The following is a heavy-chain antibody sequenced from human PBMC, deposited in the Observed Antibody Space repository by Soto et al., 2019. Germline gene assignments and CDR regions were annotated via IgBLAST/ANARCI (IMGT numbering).Heavy chain of an antibody. CDR3: ARDYDFWSGYGPNGMDV. D-gene: IGHD3-3*01. CDR1: GYTFTNFG. CDR2: ISAYNGNT. J-gene: IGHJ6*02. Sequence: ASVKVSCKASGYTFTNFGISWVRQAPGQGLEWMGWISAYNGNTKYSQKFQGRVTITADESTSTAYMELSSLRSEDTAVYYCARDYDFWSGYGPNGMDVWGQGTTVTVSS. V-gene: IGHV1-18*01.